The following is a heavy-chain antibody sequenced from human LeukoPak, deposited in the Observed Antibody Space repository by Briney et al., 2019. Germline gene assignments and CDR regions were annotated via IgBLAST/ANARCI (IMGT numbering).Heavy chain of an antibody. CDR2: ISAYNGNT. Sequence: GASVKVSCKASGYTFTSYGISWGRQAPGQGLECMGWISAYNGNTNYAQKLQGRVTMTTDTSTSTAYMELRSLRSDDTAVYYCARVDSDIAAAGTGPYNWFDPWGQGTLVTVSS. J-gene: IGHJ5*02. CDR3: ARVDSDIAAAGTGPYNWFDP. D-gene: IGHD6-13*01. CDR1: GYTFTSYG. V-gene: IGHV1-18*01.